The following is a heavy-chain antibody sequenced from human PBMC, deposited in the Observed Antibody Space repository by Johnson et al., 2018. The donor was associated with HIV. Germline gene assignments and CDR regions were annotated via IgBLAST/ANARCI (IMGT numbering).Heavy chain of an antibody. V-gene: IGHV3-30-3*02. J-gene: IGHJ3*02. CDR2: ISYDGSNK. Sequence: QVQLVESGGGLVQPGGSLRLSCAASGFTFSTYAMHWVRQAPGKGLEWVAVISYDGSNKYYADSVKGRFPISRDNSKNTLFLQMNSLGAGDTAVYYCAKDQHGPLVPTVMRDDAFDIWGQGTMVTVSS. CDR1: GFTFSTYA. CDR3: AKDQHGPLVPTVMRDDAFDI. D-gene: IGHD5-12*01.